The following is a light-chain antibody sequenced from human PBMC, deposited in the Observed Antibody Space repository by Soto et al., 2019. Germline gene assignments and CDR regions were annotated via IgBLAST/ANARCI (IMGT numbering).Light chain of an antibody. V-gene: IGKV1-8*01. CDR3: QQSYSTLSIP. J-gene: IGKJ5*01. CDR1: QGISSY. Sequence: AIRMTQSPSSLSASTGDRVTITCRASQGISSYLAWYQQKPGKAPKLLIYAASSLQSGVPSRFSGSGSGTDFTLTISSLQPEDFATYYCQQSYSTLSIPFGQGTRLEIK. CDR2: AAS.